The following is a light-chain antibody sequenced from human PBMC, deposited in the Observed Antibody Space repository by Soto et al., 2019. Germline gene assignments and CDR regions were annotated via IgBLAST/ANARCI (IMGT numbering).Light chain of an antibody. CDR2: RNN. V-gene: IGLV1-47*01. CDR1: SSNIGSNY. CDR3: AAWDDSLSVV. Sequence: QSVLTQPASASGTPGQRVTISCSGSSSNIGSNYVYWYQQLPGTAPKLLIYRNNQRPSGVPDRFSGSKSGNSASLAISGLRSEDEADYYCAAWDDSLSVVFGGGTKLTVL. J-gene: IGLJ2*01.